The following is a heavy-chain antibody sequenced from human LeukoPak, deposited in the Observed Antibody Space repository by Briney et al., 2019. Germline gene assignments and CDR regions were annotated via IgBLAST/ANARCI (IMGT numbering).Heavy chain of an antibody. CDR3: ARENSRWYRTEGRFDP. CDR2: IKQDGSEK. Sequence: GGSLRLSCAASGFTFSNYWMSWVRQAPGKGLEWVANIKQDGSEKSYVDSVTGRFIILRDNAKNSLYLQMNSLRVEDTAVYYLARENSRWYRTEGRFDPWGQGTLVTVSS. CDR1: GFTFSNYW. V-gene: IGHV3-7*01. J-gene: IGHJ5*02. D-gene: IGHD6-13*01.